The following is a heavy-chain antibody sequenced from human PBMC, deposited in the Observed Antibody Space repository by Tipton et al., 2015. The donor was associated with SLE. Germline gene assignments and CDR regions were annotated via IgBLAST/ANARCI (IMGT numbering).Heavy chain of an antibody. CDR3: ARGTHFYGFFYS. CDR2: IYYSGST. Sequence: LRLSCNVSGGSMSSYYWSWIRQPPSKGLEWIGYIYYSGSTNYGSSFKSRVTMSLDMSRNQFSLKLNSMTAADTAVYFCARGTHFYGFFYSWGQGTLVTVSP. J-gene: IGHJ4*02. V-gene: IGHV4-59*12. CDR1: GGSMSSYY. D-gene: IGHD3-3*02.